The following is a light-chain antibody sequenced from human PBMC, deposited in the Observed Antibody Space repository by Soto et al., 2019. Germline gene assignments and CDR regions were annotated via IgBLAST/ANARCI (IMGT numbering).Light chain of an antibody. CDR3: PQRSNWPIT. Sequence: EIVLTQSPATLSLSPGERATLSCRASQSVSSYLACYQQKPGQAPRLLIYDASNRATGIPARFSGSGSGTDFTLTISSLEPEDFAVYYCPQRSNWPITFGQGTRLEIK. J-gene: IGKJ5*01. CDR1: QSVSSY. V-gene: IGKV3-11*01. CDR2: DAS.